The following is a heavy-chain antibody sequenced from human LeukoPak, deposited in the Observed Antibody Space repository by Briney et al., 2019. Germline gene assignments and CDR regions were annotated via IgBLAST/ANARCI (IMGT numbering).Heavy chain of an antibody. CDR2: ISSSGSPI. J-gene: IGHJ4*02. CDR3: AKDRMVATYHFDY. CDR1: GFTFSSYE. Sequence: GGSLRLSCAASGFTFSSYEMNWVRQAPGKGLEWVSYISSSGSPIYYADSVKGRFTISRDNSKNTLYLQMNSLRAEDTAVYYCAKDRMVATYHFDYWGQGTLVTVSS. V-gene: IGHV3-48*03. D-gene: IGHD5-12*01.